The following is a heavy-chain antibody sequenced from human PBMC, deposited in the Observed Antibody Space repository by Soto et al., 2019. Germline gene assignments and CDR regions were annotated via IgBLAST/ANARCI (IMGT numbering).Heavy chain of an antibody. D-gene: IGHD3-9*01. J-gene: IGHJ3*02. CDR2: ISSSSSYT. V-gene: IGHV3-21*05. CDR3: ARDADILTGSDAFDI. Sequence: SPRLSCAASGFTFSTYSMNWVRQAPGKGLEWVSYISSSSSYTNYADSVKGRFTISRDNAKNTLYLQMNSLRAEDTAVYYCARDADILTGSDAFDIWGQGTMVTVSS. CDR1: GFTFSTYS.